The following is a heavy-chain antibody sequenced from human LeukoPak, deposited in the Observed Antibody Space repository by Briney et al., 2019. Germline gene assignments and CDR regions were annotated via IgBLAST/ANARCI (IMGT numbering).Heavy chain of an antibody. J-gene: IGHJ6*03. CDR1: GGSIRSYF. Sequence: PSETLSLTCTVSGGSIRSYFWSWIRQPPGKGLEWIGYIYYSGSTDSNPSLKSRVTMSVDTSKNQFSLKLSSVTAADTAVYYCARDHLSYSGSYYYYYYMDVWGKGTTVTISS. CDR3: ARDHLSYSGSYYYYYYMDV. V-gene: IGHV4-59*12. CDR2: IYYSGST. D-gene: IGHD1-26*01.